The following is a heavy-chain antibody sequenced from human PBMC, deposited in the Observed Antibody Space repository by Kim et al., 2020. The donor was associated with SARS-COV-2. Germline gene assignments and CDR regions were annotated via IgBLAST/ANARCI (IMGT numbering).Heavy chain of an antibody. CDR2: VIVGSGHT. D-gene: IGHD6-13*01. J-gene: IGHJ6*02. CDR1: GFSFTSSA. Sequence: SVKVSCKTSGFSFTSSAMQWVRQARGQRLEWIGWVIVGSGHTNYAQKFQGRVTITRDMSTSTAYMELSSLRSEDSAVYYCAATLAAIGNYYGLDVWGQGTTVTVSS. CDR3: AATLAAIGNYYGLDV. V-gene: IGHV1-58*02.